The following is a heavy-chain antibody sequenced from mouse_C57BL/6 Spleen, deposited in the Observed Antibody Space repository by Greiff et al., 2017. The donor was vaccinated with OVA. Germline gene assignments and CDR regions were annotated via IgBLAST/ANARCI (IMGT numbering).Heavy chain of an antibody. CDR2: IYPGDGDT. J-gene: IGHJ3*01. CDR3: ARDGYDGGFAY. D-gene: IGHD2-2*01. V-gene: IGHV1-82*01. Sequence: QVQLQQSGPELVKPGASVKISCKASGYAFSSSWMNWVKQRPGTGLEWIGRIYPGDGDTNYNGKFKGKATLTADKSSSTAYMQLSSLTSEDSAVYFCARDGYDGGFAYWGQGTLVTVSA. CDR1: GYAFSSSW.